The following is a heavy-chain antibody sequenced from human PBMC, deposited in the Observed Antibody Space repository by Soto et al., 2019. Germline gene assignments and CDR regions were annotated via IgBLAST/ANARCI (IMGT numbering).Heavy chain of an antibody. Sequence: SGPTLVNPPQTLTLTCTFSGFSLSTSGMCVSWIRQPPGKALEWLALIDWDDDKYYSTSLKTRLTISKDTSKNQVVLTMTNMDPVDTATYYCARNPGYSSGWYYGGMDVWGQGTTVTVSS. CDR3: ARNPGYSSGWYYGGMDV. V-gene: IGHV2-70*01. D-gene: IGHD6-19*01. CDR1: GFSLSTSGMC. CDR2: IDWDDDK. J-gene: IGHJ6*02.